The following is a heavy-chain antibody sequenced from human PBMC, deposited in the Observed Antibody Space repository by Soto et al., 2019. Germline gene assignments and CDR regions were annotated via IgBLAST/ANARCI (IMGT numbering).Heavy chain of an antibody. CDR2: ISAYNGNT. D-gene: IGHD3-22*01. V-gene: IGHV1-18*04. J-gene: IGHJ6*02. Sequence: ASVKVSCKASGYTFTSYGISWVRQAPGQGLEWMGWISAYNGNTNYAQKLQGRFTMTTDTSTSTAYMELSSLTSEDTAVYYCAGAYYYDSSGYYYESSDYYGMDVWGQGTTVTASS. CDR3: AGAYYYDSSGYYYESSDYYGMDV. CDR1: GYTFTSYG.